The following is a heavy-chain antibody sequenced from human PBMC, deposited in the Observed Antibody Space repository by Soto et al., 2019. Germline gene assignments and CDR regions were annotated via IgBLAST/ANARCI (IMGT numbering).Heavy chain of an antibody. CDR2: ISSSSSYI. D-gene: IGHD4-4*01. V-gene: IGHV3-21*01. CDR1: GFTFSSYS. J-gene: IGHJ6*02. CDR3: ARDGPTAGMDV. Sequence: EVQLVESGGGLVKPGGSLRLSCAASGFTFSSYSMNWVRQAPGKGLEWVSSISSSSSYIYYADSVKGRFTISRDNAKNSPYLQMNSLRAEDTAVYYCARDGPTAGMDVWGQGTTVTVSS.